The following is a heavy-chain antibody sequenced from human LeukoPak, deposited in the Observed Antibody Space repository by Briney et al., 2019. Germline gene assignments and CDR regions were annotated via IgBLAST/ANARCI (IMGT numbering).Heavy chain of an antibody. CDR1: GYSFPEYW. Sequence: VESLKISCKTSGYSFPEYWIAWVRQVPGKGLEWMGIIYPGDSDTRYSPSFQGQVTISADTFTSTAFLQWGSLKASDTAMYYCARPPPYNAGSYPNYWGQGTLVTVSS. V-gene: IGHV5-51*01. CDR2: IYPGDSDT. CDR3: ARPPPYNAGSYPNY. J-gene: IGHJ4*02. D-gene: IGHD1-26*01.